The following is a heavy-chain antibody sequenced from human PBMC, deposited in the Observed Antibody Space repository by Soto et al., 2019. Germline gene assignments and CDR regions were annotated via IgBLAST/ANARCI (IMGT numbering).Heavy chain of an antibody. CDR2: VSGDGYAS. CDR1: GFTFSSNA. CDR3: AKRHYYGSGSFALET. D-gene: IGHD3-10*01. V-gene: IGHV3-23*01. Sequence: GGSLRLSCAGSGFTFSSNAMSWVRQAPGKGLEWVSSVSGDGYASDYADSVKGRFTVSRHNSKNTLYLQMNSLRAEDTAVYYCAKRHYYGSGSFALETWGQGTLVTVS. J-gene: IGHJ4*03.